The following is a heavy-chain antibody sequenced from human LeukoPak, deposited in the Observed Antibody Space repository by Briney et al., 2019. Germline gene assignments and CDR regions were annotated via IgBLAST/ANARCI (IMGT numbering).Heavy chain of an antibody. CDR1: GYTFTNFG. V-gene: IGHV1-18*01. J-gene: IGHJ5*02. CDR2: INAYNGYT. Sequence: ASVKVSCKASGYTFTNFGISWVRQAPGQGLEWMGWINAYNGYTNYAQKLQGRVTMTEDTSTDTAYMELSSLRSEDTAVYYCATTIAAAGLHYNWFDPWGQGTLVTVSS. D-gene: IGHD6-13*01. CDR3: ATTIAAAGLHYNWFDP.